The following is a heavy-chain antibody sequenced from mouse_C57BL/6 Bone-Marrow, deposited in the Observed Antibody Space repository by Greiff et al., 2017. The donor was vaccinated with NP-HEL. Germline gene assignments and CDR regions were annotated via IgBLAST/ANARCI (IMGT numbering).Heavy chain of an antibody. CDR3: TTGYGNPYAMDY. J-gene: IGHJ4*01. CDR2: IDPENGDT. D-gene: IGHD2-10*02. Sequence: EVQLQQSGAELVRPGASVKLSCTASGFNIKDDYMHWVKQRPEQGLEWIGWIDPENGDTEYASKFQGKATITADTSSNTAYLQLSSLTSEDTAVYYCTTGYGNPYAMDYWGQGTSVTVSS. CDR1: GFNIKDDY. V-gene: IGHV14-4*01.